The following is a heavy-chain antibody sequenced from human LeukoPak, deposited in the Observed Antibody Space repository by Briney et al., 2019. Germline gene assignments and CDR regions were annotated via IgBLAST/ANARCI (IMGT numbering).Heavy chain of an antibody. V-gene: IGHV3-30*02. D-gene: IGHD1-26*01. CDR1: GFTFSSYG. CDR2: ILYDEDNK. CDR3: AKDVRGFSGSSHHSDY. Sequence: GGSLRLSCAASGFTFSSYGMHWVRQAPGKRLKWLAYILYDEDNKYYADSVKGRFTSSRDNSKNTLYLQMNNLRAEDTAVYYCAKDVRGFSGSSHHSDYWGQGTLVTVSS. J-gene: IGHJ4*02.